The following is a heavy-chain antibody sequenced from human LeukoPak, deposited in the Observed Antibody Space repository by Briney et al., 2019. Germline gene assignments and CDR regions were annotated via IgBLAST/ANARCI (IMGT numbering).Heavy chain of an antibody. CDR2: ISYDGSNK. D-gene: IGHD3-22*01. J-gene: IGHJ4*02. CDR1: GFTFSSYA. V-gene: IGHV3-30-3*01. CDR3: ARDLFPTDDSSGYGLDY. Sequence: GGSLRLSCAASGFTFSSYAMHWVRQAPGKGLEWVAVISYDGSNKYYADSVKGRFTISRDNSKNTLYLQMNSLRAEDTAVYYRARDLFPTDDSSGYGLDYWGQGTLITVSS.